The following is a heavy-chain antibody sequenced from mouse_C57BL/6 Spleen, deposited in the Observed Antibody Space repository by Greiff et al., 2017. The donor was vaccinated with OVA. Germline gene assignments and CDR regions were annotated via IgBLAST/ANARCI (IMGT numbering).Heavy chain of an antibody. J-gene: IGHJ3*01. CDR1: GYSFTDYN. Sequence: EVQRVESGPELVMPGASVKISCKASGYSFTDYNMNWVKQSTGQSLEWIGVINPYYGTTSYNQKFKGKATLTVDQSSSTAYMQLNSLTSEDSAVYYCARRDYASKRNFAYWGQGTLVTVSA. V-gene: IGHV1-39*01. D-gene: IGHD1-1*01. CDR2: INPYYGTT. CDR3: ARRDYASKRNFAY.